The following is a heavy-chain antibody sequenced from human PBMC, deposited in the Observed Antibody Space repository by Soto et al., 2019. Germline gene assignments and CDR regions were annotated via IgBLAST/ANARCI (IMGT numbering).Heavy chain of an antibody. D-gene: IGHD4-17*01. V-gene: IGHV4-59*11. CDR1: GGSISSHY. CDR3: ARVMVTTGYYFFDY. J-gene: IGHJ4*02. Sequence: QVQLQESGPGLVKPSETLSLTCTVSGGSISSHYWSWIRHSPGKGLEWIGYIYYTGSTNYNPSLKSRVTISLHTSNDQFSLKLSYVTAADTAVFYCARVMVTTGYYFFDYWGQGTLATVSS. CDR2: IYYTGST.